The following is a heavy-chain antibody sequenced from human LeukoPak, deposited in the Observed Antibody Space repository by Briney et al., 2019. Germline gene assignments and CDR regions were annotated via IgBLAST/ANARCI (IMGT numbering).Heavy chain of an antibody. CDR3: ATVGSLAYCGGDCYQNFQH. CDR2: ISGSGGST. D-gene: IGHD2-21*02. V-gene: IGHV3-23*01. CDR1: GFTFSSYA. Sequence: GWSLRLSCAASGFTFSSYAMSWVRQAPGKGLEWVSVISGSGGSTYYADSVKGRFTISRDNSKNTLYLQMNSLRAEDTAIYYCATVGSLAYCGGDCYQNFQHWGQGTLVTVSS. J-gene: IGHJ1*01.